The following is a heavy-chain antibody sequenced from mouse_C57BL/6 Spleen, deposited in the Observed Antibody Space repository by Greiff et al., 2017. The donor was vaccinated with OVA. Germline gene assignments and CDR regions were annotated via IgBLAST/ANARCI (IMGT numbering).Heavy chain of an antibody. CDR2: ISDGGSYT. J-gene: IGHJ3*01. CDR3: ARERPFAY. CDR1: GFTFSSYA. Sequence: EVQGVESGGGLVKPGGSLKLSCAASGFTFSSYAMSWVRQTPEKRLEWVATISDGGSYTYYPDNVKGRFTISRDNAKNNLYLQMSHLKSEDTAMYYCARERPFAYWGQGTLVTVSA. V-gene: IGHV5-4*01.